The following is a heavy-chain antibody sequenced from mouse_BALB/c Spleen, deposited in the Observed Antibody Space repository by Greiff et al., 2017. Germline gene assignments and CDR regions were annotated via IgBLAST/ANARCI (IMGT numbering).Heavy chain of an antibody. CDR2: ISSGSSTI. CDR1: GFTFSSFG. CDR3: ARGITTVVEGYFDY. D-gene: IGHD1-1*01. V-gene: IGHV5-17*02. Sequence: EVQRVESGGGLVQPGGSRKLSCAASGFTFSSFGMHWVRQAPVKGLEWVAYISSGSSTIYYADTVKGRFTISRDNPKNTLFLQMTSLRSEDTAMYYCARGITTVVEGYFDYWGQGTTLTVAS. J-gene: IGHJ2*01.